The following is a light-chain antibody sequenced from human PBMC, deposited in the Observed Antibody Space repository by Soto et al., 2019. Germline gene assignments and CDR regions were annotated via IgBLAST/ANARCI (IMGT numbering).Light chain of an antibody. J-gene: IGKJ1*01. Sequence: DIQMTQSPSTLSASVGDRVTITCRASQSISSWLAWYQQKPGKAPKLLIYKASSLESGVPSRFSGSGSGTEFTLTNSSLQPDDFATYYCQQYNSYSPEAFGQGTKVEIK. CDR2: KAS. CDR3: QQYNSYSPEA. V-gene: IGKV1-5*03. CDR1: QSISSW.